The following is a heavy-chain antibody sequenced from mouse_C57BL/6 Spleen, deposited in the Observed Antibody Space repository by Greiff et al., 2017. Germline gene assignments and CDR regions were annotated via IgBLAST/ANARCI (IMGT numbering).Heavy chain of an antibody. J-gene: IGHJ2*01. V-gene: IGHV1-62-2*01. CDR1: GYTFTEYT. CDR3: ARHEERWDGRNYFDY. CDR2: FYPGSGSI. Sequence: VQLQQSGAELVKPGASVKLSCKASGYTFTEYTIHWVKQRSGQGLEWIGWFYPGSGSIKYNEKFKDKATLTADKTSSTVYMGLSRLTSEDSAVYFSARHEERWDGRNYFDYWGQGTTLTVSS. D-gene: IGHD4-1*01.